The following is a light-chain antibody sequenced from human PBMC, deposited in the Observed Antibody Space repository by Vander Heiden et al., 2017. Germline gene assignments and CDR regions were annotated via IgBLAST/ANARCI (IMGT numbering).Light chain of an antibody. J-gene: IGLJ2*01. V-gene: IGLV2-11*01. CDR1: SGALGGHKY. CDR2: DIN. CDR3: CSYPASSVL. Sequence: QSALTQPRSVSGSPGQSVTIPCAGTSGALGGHKYVSWYQQHPGKAPKLMIYDINWRPSGVPDRFSGSKSGNTAALTISGLQAEDDADYYCCSYPASSVLFGGGTKLTVL.